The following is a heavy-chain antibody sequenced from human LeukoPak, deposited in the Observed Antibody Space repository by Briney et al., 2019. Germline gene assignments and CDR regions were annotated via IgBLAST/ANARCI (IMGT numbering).Heavy chain of an antibody. CDR2: SYHSGST. D-gene: IGHD3-22*01. J-gene: IGHJ4*02. CDR1: GGSISSGGYY. Sequence: PSETLSLTCTVSGGSISSGGYYWSWIRQPPGKGLEWIGYSYHSGSTYYNPSLKSRVTISVDRSKNQFSLKLSSVTAADTAVYYCARDHDSSGYYLDYWGQGTLVTVSS. CDR3: ARDHDSSGYYLDY. V-gene: IGHV4-30-2*01.